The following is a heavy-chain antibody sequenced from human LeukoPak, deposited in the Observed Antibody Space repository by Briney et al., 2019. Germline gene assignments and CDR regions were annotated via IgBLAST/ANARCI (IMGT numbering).Heavy chain of an antibody. CDR2: INAGNGNT. D-gene: IGHD6-13*01. V-gene: IGHV1-3*01. CDR3: ARESDLVAAAPMDY. J-gene: IGHJ4*02. Sequence: GASVKVSCKASGYTFTSYAMHWVRQAPGQRLEWMGWINAGNGNTKYSQKFQGRVTITRDTSASTAYMELSSLRSEDTAVYYCARESDLVAAAPMDYWGQGTLVTVSS. CDR1: GYTFTSYA.